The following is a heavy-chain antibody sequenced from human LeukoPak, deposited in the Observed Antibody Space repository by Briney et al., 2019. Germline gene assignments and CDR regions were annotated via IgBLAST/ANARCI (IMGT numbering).Heavy chain of an antibody. Sequence: GGSLRLSCAASGSTFSDHWMHWVRQVPGKGLVWVSRINGDGSSTYYADSVQGRFTISRDNAKNTLYLQMSSLRAEDTAVYYCGRPVSSSWYCVDYWGQGTLVTVSS. CDR2: INGDGSST. V-gene: IGHV3-74*01. CDR1: GSTFSDHW. CDR3: GRPVSSSWYCVDY. D-gene: IGHD6-13*01. J-gene: IGHJ4*02.